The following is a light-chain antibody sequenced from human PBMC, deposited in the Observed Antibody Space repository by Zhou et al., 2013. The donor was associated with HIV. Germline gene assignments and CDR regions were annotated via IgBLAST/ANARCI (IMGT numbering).Light chain of an antibody. CDR3: QQSYSSSPA. Sequence: DIQMTQSPSSVSASVGDRITITCRASQGISKWLAWYQQKPGKAPKLLIYGASTLQSGVPSRFSGSGSGTEFTLSISNLQPEDSATYYCQQSYSSSPAFGQGTRLDIK. V-gene: IGKV1D-12*01. CDR2: GAS. CDR1: QGISKW. J-gene: IGKJ5*01.